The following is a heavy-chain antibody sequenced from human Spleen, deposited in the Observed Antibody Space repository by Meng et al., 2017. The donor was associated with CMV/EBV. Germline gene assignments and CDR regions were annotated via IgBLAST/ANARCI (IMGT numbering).Heavy chain of an antibody. CDR1: GYTFTGYY. CDR3: ARGFEYKYSGYDLWGA. D-gene: IGHD5-12*01. J-gene: IGHJ4*02. V-gene: IGHV1-2*02. Sequence: ASVKVSCKASGYTFTGYYLHWVRQAPGQGLEWMGWINPNSGGTNYAQKFQGRVTMTRDTSISTAYMELSRLRSDDTAVYYCARGFEYKYSGYDLWGAWGQGTLVTVSS. CDR2: INPNSGGT.